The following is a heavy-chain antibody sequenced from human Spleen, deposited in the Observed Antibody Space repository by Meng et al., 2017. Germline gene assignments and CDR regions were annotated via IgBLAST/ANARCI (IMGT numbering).Heavy chain of an antibody. CDR1: VGATSPSICY. Sequence: VQPQASGPGLWKPSRTLSLTCTVSVGATSPSICYWTWIRQLPGKGLECIGYIYYSGTTNCKPSLKRRITITVAAAKNQFPLKLNSVTAADTAVDYCARGRGRGSPSWFDAWGHGTLVTVSS. V-gene: IGHV4-31*03. D-gene: IGHD3-10*01. J-gene: IGHJ5*01. CDR2: IYYSGTT. CDR3: ARGRGRGSPSWFDA.